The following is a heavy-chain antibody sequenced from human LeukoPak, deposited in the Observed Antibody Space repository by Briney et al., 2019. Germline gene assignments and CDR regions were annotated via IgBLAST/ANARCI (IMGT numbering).Heavy chain of an antibody. J-gene: IGHJ3*01. V-gene: IGHV4-59*08. CDR3: ARGSGYYYGSGSLLPPDY. D-gene: IGHD3-10*01. CDR1: GGTSRTYY. CDR2: VYNSGST. Sequence: SETLSLTCIISGGTSRTYYWTWIRQPPGKGLEWIGYVYNSGSTNYSNYNPSLKSRVTISVDTSKNQFSLKLSSVTAADTAVYYCARGSGYYYGSGSLLPPDYWGQGTMDTVSS.